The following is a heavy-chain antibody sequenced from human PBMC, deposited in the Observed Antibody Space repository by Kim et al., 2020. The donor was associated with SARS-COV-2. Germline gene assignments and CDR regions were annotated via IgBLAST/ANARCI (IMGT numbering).Heavy chain of an antibody. D-gene: IGHD5-12*01. CDR1: GFTFSSYW. CDR2: IKQDGSEK. CDR3: ATIAQREMATMFYFDY. V-gene: IGHV3-7*01. Sequence: GGSLRLSCAASGFTFSSYWMSWVRQAPGKGLEWVANIKQDGSEKYYVDSVKGRFTISRDNAKNSLYLQMNSLRAEDTAVYYCATIAQREMATMFYFDYWGQGTLFTVSS. J-gene: IGHJ4*02.